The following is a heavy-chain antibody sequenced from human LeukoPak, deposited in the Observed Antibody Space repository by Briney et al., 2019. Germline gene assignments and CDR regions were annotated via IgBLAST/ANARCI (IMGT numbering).Heavy chain of an antibody. CDR2: MSIDGNTK. Sequence: GGSLRLSCAASGFIFTNFPLHWVRQTPDMGLECVAIMSIDGNTKYYADSVRGRFTVSRDNSRNSLYLQMNSLRAEDTAVYYCARGRVPFRDAFDIWGQGTMVTVSS. V-gene: IGHV3-30-3*01. CDR3: ARGRVPFRDAFDI. CDR1: GFIFTNFP. J-gene: IGHJ3*02. D-gene: IGHD1-1*01.